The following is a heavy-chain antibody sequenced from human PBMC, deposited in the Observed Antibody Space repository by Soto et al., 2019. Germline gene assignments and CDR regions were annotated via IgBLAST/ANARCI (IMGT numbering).Heavy chain of an antibody. CDR3: ARDGGGYGDYPGVKAGFFDY. V-gene: IGHV3-33*01. D-gene: IGHD4-17*01. CDR1: GFTFSSYG. CDR2: IWYDGSNK. Sequence: QVQLVESGGGVVQPGRSLRLSCAASGFTFSSYGMHWVRQAPGKGLEWVAVIWYDGSNKYYADSVKGRFTISRDNSKNTLYLQMNSLRAEDTAVYYCARDGGGYGDYPGVKAGFFDYWGQGTLVTVSS. J-gene: IGHJ4*02.